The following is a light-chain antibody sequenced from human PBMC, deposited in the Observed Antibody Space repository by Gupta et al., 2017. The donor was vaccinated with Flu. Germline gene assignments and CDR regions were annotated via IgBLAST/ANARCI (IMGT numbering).Light chain of an antibody. CDR3: QQRSVWLT. CDR2: DAS. Sequence: EIVLTQSPATLSLSPGEKATLSCRASQSVGTFLAWYQQKPGQAPRLLIYDASIRATGVPDQFSGSGSGADFTLTISSLEPEDSAVYYCQQRSVWLTFGGGTKVEIK. CDR1: QSVGTF. V-gene: IGKV3-11*01. J-gene: IGKJ4*01.